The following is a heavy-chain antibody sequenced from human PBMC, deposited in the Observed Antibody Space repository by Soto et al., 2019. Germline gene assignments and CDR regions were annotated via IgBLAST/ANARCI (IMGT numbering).Heavy chain of an antibody. D-gene: IGHD3-22*01. V-gene: IGHV3-15*07. Sequence: PGGSLRLSCAASGFTFSNAWMNWVRQAPGKGLEWVGRIKSKTDGGTTDYAAPVKGRFTISRDDSKNTLYLQMNSLKTEDTAVYYCTTLPPTYYYDSSGSHWGQGTLVTVSS. CDR2: IKSKTDGGTT. J-gene: IGHJ4*02. CDR1: GFTFSNAW. CDR3: TTLPPTYYYDSSGSH.